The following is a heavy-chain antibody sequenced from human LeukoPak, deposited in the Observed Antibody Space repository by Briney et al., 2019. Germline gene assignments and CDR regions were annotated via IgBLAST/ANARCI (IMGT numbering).Heavy chain of an antibody. Sequence: GGSLRLSCAASGFTFSSYWMSLVRQAPGKGLEWVANIKQDGSEKYYVDSVKGRFTISRDNAKNSLYLQMNSLRAEDTAVYYCAREIDYGDYLTPFDYWGQGTLVTVSS. J-gene: IGHJ4*02. V-gene: IGHV3-7*01. CDR1: GFTFSSYW. CDR3: AREIDYGDYLTPFDY. D-gene: IGHD4-17*01. CDR2: IKQDGSEK.